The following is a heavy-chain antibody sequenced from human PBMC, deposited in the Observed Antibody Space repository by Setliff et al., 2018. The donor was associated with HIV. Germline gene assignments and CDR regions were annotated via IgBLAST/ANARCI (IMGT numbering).Heavy chain of an antibody. J-gene: IGHJ4*02. D-gene: IGHD2-21*02. Sequence: KPSETLSLTCNVSIGSISSYYWSWIRQPAGKGLEWIGRIYTSGSTNYNPSLKSRVTVSVNTSKNQFSLKVTSVTAADTAVYYCATATAYGQFDFWGQGTLVTVSS. CDR3: ATATAYGQFDF. V-gene: IGHV4-4*07. CDR1: IGSISSYY. CDR2: IYTSGST.